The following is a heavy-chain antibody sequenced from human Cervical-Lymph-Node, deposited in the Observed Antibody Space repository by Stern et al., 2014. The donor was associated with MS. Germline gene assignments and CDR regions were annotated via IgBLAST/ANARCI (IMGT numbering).Heavy chain of an antibody. Sequence: DQLVESGTEVKKPGASVKVSCKASGYTFTNHYMHWVRQAPGQGLEWMGLINPSGDSTIYAQKFQGRVTMTRDTSTSTDYMEMSSLRSDDTAIYYCARDNSDSRGWWFDPWGQGTLVTVS. CDR3: ARDNSDSRGWWFDP. V-gene: IGHV1-46*01. J-gene: IGHJ5*02. D-gene: IGHD1-26*01. CDR1: GYTFTNHY. CDR2: INPSGDST.